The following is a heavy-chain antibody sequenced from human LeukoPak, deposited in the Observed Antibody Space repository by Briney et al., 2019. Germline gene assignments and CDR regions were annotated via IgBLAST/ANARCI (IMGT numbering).Heavy chain of an antibody. CDR3: AKVRTPVGFDY. D-gene: IGHD1-26*01. CDR1: GVNFSNEA. Sequence: VGCLRLSCAASGVNFSNEAMSSGRGAPGKGLEWFSAISGSGGGTYYADSVKGRFTIARDNSKNTLYLQMNSLRAEDTAVYYCAKVRTPVGFDYWGQGTLVTVSS. J-gene: IGHJ4*02. CDR2: ISGSGGGT. V-gene: IGHV3-23*01.